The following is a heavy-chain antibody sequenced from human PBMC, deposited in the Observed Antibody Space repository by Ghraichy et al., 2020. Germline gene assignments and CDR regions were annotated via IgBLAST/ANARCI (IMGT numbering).Heavy chain of an antibody. D-gene: IGHD1-26*01. Sequence: SEILSLTCTVSGGSINSYFWNWIRQPPGKGLEWIGDVYYTGSSDYNPSLKSRVAISIDTSKNQFSLKLISVTSADTAVYYCASFRSGSGSYYLSWGQGTLVTVSS. CDR3: ASFRSGSGSYYLS. J-gene: IGHJ4*02. CDR1: GGSINSYF. V-gene: IGHV4-59*01. CDR2: VYYTGSS.